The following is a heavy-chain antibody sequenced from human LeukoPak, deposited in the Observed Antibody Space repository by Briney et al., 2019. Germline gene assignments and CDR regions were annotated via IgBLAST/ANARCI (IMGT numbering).Heavy chain of an antibody. J-gene: IGHJ4*02. CDR1: GYTFTSYG. V-gene: IGHV1-18*01. CDR2: ISAYNGNT. Sequence: ASVTVSCKASGYTFTSYGISWVRQAPGQGLEWMGWISAYNGNTNYAQKLQGRVTMTTDTSTSTAYMELRSLRSGDTAVYYCARDTTRRGYSYGFGYYFDYWGQGTLVTVSS. D-gene: IGHD5-18*01. CDR3: ARDTTRRGYSYGFGYYFDY.